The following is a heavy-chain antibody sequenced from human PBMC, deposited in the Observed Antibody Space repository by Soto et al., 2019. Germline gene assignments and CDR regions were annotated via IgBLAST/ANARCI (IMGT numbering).Heavy chain of an antibody. CDR3: ARGNALDV. CDR1: GDSVSSDITS. J-gene: IGHJ3*01. CDR2: TYYRSKWFH. D-gene: IGHD3-10*01. V-gene: IGHV6-1*01. Sequence: SQTLSLTCAISGDSVSSDITSWNWIRQSPSRGLEWLGRTYYRSKWFHDYAASVKSRITINPDTSKNQFSLELYSMTPEDTAVYYCARGNALDVWGQGTVVTVSS.